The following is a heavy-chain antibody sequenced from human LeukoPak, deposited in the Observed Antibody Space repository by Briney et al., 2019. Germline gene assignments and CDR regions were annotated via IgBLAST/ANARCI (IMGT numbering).Heavy chain of an antibody. CDR1: GGSISSSSYY. D-gene: IGHD6-13*01. CDR3: ASYLRVAAALFDY. V-gene: IGHV4-39*01. J-gene: IGHJ4*02. CDR2: IYYSGST. Sequence: PSGTLSLTCTVSGGSISSSSYYWGWIRQPPGKGLEWIGSIYYSGSTYYNPSLKSRVTISVDTSKNQFSLKLSSVTAADTAVYYCASYLRVAAALFDYWGQGALVTVSS.